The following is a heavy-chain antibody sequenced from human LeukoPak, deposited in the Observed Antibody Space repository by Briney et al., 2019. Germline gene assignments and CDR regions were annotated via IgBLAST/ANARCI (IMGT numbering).Heavy chain of an antibody. CDR1: GFTFSSYS. V-gene: IGHV3-21*01. J-gene: IGHJ4*02. CDR2: ISSSSSYI. CDR3: ARAYCGGDCYPDY. Sequence: PGGSLRLSCAASGFTFSSYSMNWVRQAPGKGLEWVSSISSSSSYIYYADSVKGRFTISRDNAKNTLYLRMNSLRAEDTAVYYCARAYCGGDCYPDYWGQGTLVTVSS. D-gene: IGHD2-21*02.